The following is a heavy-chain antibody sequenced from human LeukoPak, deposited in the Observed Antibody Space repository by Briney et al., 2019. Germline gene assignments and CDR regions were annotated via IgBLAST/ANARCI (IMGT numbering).Heavy chain of an antibody. D-gene: IGHD6-19*01. Sequence: ASVKVSCKPSGYTFTSYGISWVRQAPGQGLEWIGWISAYNGNTNYAHKFQGRVTMTTDKSTSTAYMEVRSLTSDDTAIYYCARDGTEYSSGWARFDYWGQGTLLTVSS. J-gene: IGHJ4*02. CDR1: GYTFTSYG. CDR2: ISAYNGNT. V-gene: IGHV1-18*04. CDR3: ARDGTEYSSGWARFDY.